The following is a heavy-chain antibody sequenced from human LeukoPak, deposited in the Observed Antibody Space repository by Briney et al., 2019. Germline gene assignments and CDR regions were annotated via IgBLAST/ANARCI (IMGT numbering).Heavy chain of an antibody. D-gene: IGHD2-2*01. CDR1: GFRFDDYA. V-gene: IGHV3-9*01. CDR3: ARGGSRCSTSCYVTSGGYNWFDP. Sequence: PGRSLRLSCAASGFRFDDYAMYWVRQAPGKGLEWVSSITWNSGDIGYADSVKGRFTISRDNAKKSLYLQMNSLRAEDTAVYYCARGGSRCSTSCYVTSGGYNWFDPWGQGTLVTVSS. J-gene: IGHJ5*02. CDR2: ITWNSGDI.